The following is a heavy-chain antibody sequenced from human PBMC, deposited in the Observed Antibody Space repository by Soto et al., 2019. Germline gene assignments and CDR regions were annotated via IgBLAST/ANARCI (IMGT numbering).Heavy chain of an antibody. CDR3: AKSIVVVPAVDDAFDI. CDR1: GFTFSSYA. CDR2: ISGSGGST. J-gene: IGHJ3*02. V-gene: IGHV3-23*01. Sequence: PGGSLRLSCAASGFTFSSYAMSWVRQAPGKGLEWVSAISGSGGSTYYADSAKGRFTISRDNSKNTLYLQMNSLRAEDTAVYYCAKSIVVVPAVDDAFDIWGQGTMVTVSS. D-gene: IGHD2-2*01.